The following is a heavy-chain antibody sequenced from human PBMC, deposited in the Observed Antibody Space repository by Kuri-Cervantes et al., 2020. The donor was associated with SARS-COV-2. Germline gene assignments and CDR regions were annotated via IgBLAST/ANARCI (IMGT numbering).Heavy chain of an antibody. V-gene: IGHV4-38-2*01. CDR1: GYSISSGYY. CDR3: ARGTPDFDY. Sequence: GSLRLSCAVSGYSISSGYYWGWIRQPPGKGLERIGSIYHSGSTYYNPSLKSRVTISVDTSKNQFSLKLSSVTAADTAVYYCARGTPDFDYWGQGTLVTVSS. J-gene: IGHJ4*02. CDR2: IYHSGST. D-gene: IGHD1-14*01.